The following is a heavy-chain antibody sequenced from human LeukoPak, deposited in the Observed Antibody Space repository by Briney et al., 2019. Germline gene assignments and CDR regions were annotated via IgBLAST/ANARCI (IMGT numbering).Heavy chain of an antibody. J-gene: IGHJ4*02. Sequence: GGSLRLSCAASGFTFSTHEMNWVRQAPGKGLEWVSYISSSGSTIYYADSVKGRFTISRDNAENSLYLQMDSLRTENTAVYYCARDPSSSSWSPFDYWGQGTLVTVSS. CDR3: ARDPSSSSWSPFDY. D-gene: IGHD6-13*01. CDR2: ISSSGSTI. CDR1: GFTFSTHE. V-gene: IGHV3-48*03.